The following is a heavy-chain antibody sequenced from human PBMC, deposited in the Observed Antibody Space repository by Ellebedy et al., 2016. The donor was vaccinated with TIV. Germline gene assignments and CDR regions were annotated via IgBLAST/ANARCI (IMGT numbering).Heavy chain of an antibody. CDR1: GFTFSDYY. CDR2: ISSSGSTI. Sequence: GESLKISCAASGFTFSDYYMSWIRQAPGKGLEWVSYISSSGSTIYYADSVKGRFTISRDNAKNSLYLQMNSLRAEDTAVYYCARNKQTDILTGYYTGAHYYYYGMDVWGQGTTVTVSS. V-gene: IGHV3-11*04. J-gene: IGHJ6*02. D-gene: IGHD3-9*01. CDR3: ARNKQTDILTGYYTGAHYYYYGMDV.